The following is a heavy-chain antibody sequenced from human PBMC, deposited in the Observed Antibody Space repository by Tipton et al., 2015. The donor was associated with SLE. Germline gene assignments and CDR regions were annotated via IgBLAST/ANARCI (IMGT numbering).Heavy chain of an antibody. CDR1: GGSISSYY. J-gene: IGHJ3*02. V-gene: IGHV4-59*08. Sequence: TLSLTCTVSGGSISSYYWSWIRQPPGKELEWIGYIYYSGSTNYNPSLRSRVTISVDTSKNQFSLKVSSVTAADTAVYYCVRGGNQPLYAFDIWGQGTMVTVSS. CDR2: IYYSGST. D-gene: IGHD1-14*01. CDR3: VRGGNQPLYAFDI.